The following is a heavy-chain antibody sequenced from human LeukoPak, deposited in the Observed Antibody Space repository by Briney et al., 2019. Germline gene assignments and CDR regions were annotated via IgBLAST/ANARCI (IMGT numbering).Heavy chain of an antibody. Sequence: SETLSLTCTVSGYSISSGYYWGWIRQPPGKGLEWIGSIYHSGSTYYNPSLKSRVTISVDTSKNQFSLKLSSVTAADTAVYYCARVHDILTGYIQTYYYYMDVWGKGTTVTVSS. V-gene: IGHV4-38-2*02. J-gene: IGHJ6*03. D-gene: IGHD3-9*01. CDR2: IYHSGST. CDR3: ARVHDILTGYIQTYYYYMDV. CDR1: GYSISSGYY.